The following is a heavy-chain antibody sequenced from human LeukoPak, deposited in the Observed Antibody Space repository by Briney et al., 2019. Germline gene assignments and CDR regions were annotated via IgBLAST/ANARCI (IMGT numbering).Heavy chain of an antibody. CDR1: GYTFTSYD. D-gene: IGHD3-22*01. J-gene: IGHJ4*02. CDR3: ASSYDSSGPSAD. V-gene: IGHV1-8*01. CDR2: MNPNSGNT. Sequence: ASVKVSCKASGYTFTSYDINWVRQATGKGLEWMGWMNPNSGNTGYAQKFQGRVTITTDESTSTAYMELSSLRSEDTAVYYCASSYDSSGPSADWGQGTLVTVSS.